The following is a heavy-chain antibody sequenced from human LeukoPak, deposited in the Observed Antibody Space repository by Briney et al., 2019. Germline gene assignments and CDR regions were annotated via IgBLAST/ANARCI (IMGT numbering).Heavy chain of an antibody. Sequence: GGSLRLSCAASGVTFSSYGKHWVRQGPRKGMGWVAVIWYDGSIKYYADSVKSRFTISRDNSKNPLYLQMNSLRAEDTAVYYCARDAPLATVVSPLDYWGQAALVTVSS. CDR3: ARDAPLATVVSPLDY. CDR1: GVTFSSYG. D-gene: IGHD4-23*01. J-gene: IGHJ4*02. CDR2: IWYDGSIK. V-gene: IGHV3-33*01.